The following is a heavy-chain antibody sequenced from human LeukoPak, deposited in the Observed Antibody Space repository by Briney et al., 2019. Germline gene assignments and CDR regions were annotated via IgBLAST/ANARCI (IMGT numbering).Heavy chain of an antibody. CDR1: GYTFTSYY. V-gene: IGHV1-46*01. CDR2: INPSGGST. CDR3: ARENRYYYDSSGYYPLDY. Sequence: EASVKVSCKASGYTFTSYYMHWVRQAPGQGLEWMGIINPSGGSTSYAQKFQGRVTMTRDTSTSTVYMELSSLGSEDTAVYYCARENRYYYDSSGYYPLDYWGQGTLVTVSS. D-gene: IGHD3-22*01. J-gene: IGHJ4*02.